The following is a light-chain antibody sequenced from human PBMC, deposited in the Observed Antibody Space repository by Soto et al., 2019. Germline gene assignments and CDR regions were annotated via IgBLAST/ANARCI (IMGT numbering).Light chain of an antibody. Sequence: EIVLTQSPATLSLSPGERATLSCRASQGITRYLAWYQQKPGQAPRLLIYDASNRATGIPARFSGSGSGTDFTLTISSLEPEDFAMYYCQQRFHWPPWTFGQGTKVEIK. V-gene: IGKV3-11*01. CDR1: QGITRY. CDR3: QQRFHWPPWT. J-gene: IGKJ1*01. CDR2: DAS.